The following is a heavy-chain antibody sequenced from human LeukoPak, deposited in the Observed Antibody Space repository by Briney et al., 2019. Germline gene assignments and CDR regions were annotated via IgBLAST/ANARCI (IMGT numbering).Heavy chain of an antibody. CDR1: GFTFSSYS. J-gene: IGHJ4*02. V-gene: IGHV3-21*01. CDR2: ISSSSSYI. Sequence: PGGSLRLSCAASGFTFSSYSMNWVRQAPGKGLEWVSSISSSSSYIYYADSVKGRFTISRDNAKNSLYLQMNSLRAEDTAVYYCTATPLYASSYGPKPPFDFWGQGTLVTVSS. CDR3: TATPLYASSYGPKPPFDF. D-gene: IGHD3-3*01.